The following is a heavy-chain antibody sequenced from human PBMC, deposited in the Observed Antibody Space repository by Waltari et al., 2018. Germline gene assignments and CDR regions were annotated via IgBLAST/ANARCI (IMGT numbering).Heavy chain of an antibody. D-gene: IGHD3-3*01. CDR3: ARGILKGYYTRNAFDI. J-gene: IGHJ3*02. V-gene: IGHV4-38-2*01. Sequence: QVQLQESGPGLVKPSETLSLTCAVSGYSISSGYYWGWIRQPPGKGLEWIGSIYHSGSTYYNPSLKSRVTISVDTSKNQFSLKLSSVTAADTAVYYCARGILKGYYTRNAFDIWGQGTMVTVSS. CDR1: GYSISSGYY. CDR2: IYHSGST.